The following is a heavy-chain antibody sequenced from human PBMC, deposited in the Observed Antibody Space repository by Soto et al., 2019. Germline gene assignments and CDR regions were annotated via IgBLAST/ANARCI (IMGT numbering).Heavy chain of an antibody. CDR3: ARYRREAVAAYTLDN. Sequence: SETLSLTCTVSGGSISSNYWTWIRQPPGKGLEWIGYVYNSGSTNYNPSLKSRVTISEDTSKSQFSLKVNSMTAADTAVYYCARYRREAVAAYTLDNWGEGILVTVSS. CDR1: GGSISSNY. V-gene: IGHV4-59*01. CDR2: VYNSGST. D-gene: IGHD2-15*01. J-gene: IGHJ4*02.